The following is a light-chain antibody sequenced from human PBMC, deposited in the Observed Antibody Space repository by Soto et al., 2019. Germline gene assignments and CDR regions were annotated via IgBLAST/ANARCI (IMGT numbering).Light chain of an antibody. CDR1: QYINKW. CDR2: EAS. Sequence: DIQMTQSPSTLSASVGDRVTITCRATQYINKWLAWYRQKPGKAPELLIYEASSLGSGVPSKFSGSGFGTEFTLTISSLQPDDFASYYCQQYDSYPFAFGPGTKVEIK. V-gene: IGKV1-5*03. CDR3: QQYDSYPFA. J-gene: IGKJ3*01.